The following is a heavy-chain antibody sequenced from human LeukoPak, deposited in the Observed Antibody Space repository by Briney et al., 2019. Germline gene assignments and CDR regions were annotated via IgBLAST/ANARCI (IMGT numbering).Heavy chain of an antibody. CDR3: ARVDGSCSGGSCPSGNWFDP. CDR1: RGSISSGNYY. J-gene: IGHJ5*02. V-gene: IGHV4-61*02. D-gene: IGHD2-15*01. CDR2: FHTRGST. Sequence: PSQTLSLTCTVSRGSISSGNYYWSWIPQPAGKGLEWIVRFHTRGSTNYNPSLKSRVIISVDTSKNQFSLKLNSVTAADTAVYYCARVDGSCSGGSCPSGNWFDPWGQGTLVTVSS.